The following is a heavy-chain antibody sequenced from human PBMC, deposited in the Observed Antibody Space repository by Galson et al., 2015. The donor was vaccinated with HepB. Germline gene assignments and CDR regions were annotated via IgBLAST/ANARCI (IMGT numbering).Heavy chain of an antibody. Sequence: SLRLSCAASGFTLSAYWMDWVRQVPGKGLMWVSRISGDESIISYADSVKGRFTISRDNAKKTVYLQMNSLRAEDTAVYYCARDGSVAGHTTNAFDVWGQGTMVTVSS. CDR2: ISGDESII. J-gene: IGHJ3*01. V-gene: IGHV3-74*03. CDR3: ARDGSVAGHTTNAFDV. CDR1: GFTLSAYW. D-gene: IGHD6-19*01.